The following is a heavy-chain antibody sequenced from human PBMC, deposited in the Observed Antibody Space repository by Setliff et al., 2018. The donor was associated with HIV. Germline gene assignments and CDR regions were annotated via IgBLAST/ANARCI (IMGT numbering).Heavy chain of an antibody. V-gene: IGHV4-4*07. CDR1: GGSISSYY. D-gene: IGHD7-27*01. CDR3: ARLWGSAQAFDI. J-gene: IGHJ3*02. Sequence: NPSETLSLTCTVSGGSISSYYWSWIRQPAGKGLEWIGRIYTSGGTKYNPSLKSRVTMSIDTSKNQFSLKLSSLTAADTAVYYCARLWGSAQAFDIWGQGTMVTVSS. CDR2: IYTSGGT.